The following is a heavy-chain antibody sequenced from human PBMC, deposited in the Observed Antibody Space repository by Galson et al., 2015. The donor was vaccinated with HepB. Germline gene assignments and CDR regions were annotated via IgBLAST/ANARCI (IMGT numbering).Heavy chain of an antibody. D-gene: IGHD2-15*01. Sequence: SVKVSCKASGYTFTNYAISWVRQAPGQGLEWLGWINTNTRDPTYAQGFTGRFVFSLDTSVSTAYLQISSLKAEDTAVYYCARDRVVGRSMDVWGQGTTVTVSS. CDR1: GYTFTNYA. CDR2: INTNTRDP. V-gene: IGHV7-4-1*02. CDR3: ARDRVVGRSMDV. J-gene: IGHJ6*02.